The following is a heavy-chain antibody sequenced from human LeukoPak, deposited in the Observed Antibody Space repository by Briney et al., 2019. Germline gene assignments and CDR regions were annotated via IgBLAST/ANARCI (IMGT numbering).Heavy chain of an antibody. D-gene: IGHD6-13*01. CDR3: ARVAAGAFDY. J-gene: IGHJ4*02. CDR1: GGSISSGDYY. V-gene: IGHV4-30-4*01. Sequence: SETLSLTCTVSGGSISSGDYYWSWIRQPPGKGLEWIGYIYYSGSTYYNPSLKSRVTISVDTSKNQFSLKLSSVTAADTAVYYCARVAAGAFDYWGQGTLDTVSS. CDR2: IYYSGST.